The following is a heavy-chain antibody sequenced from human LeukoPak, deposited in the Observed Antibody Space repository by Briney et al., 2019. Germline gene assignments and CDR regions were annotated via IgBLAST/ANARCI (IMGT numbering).Heavy chain of an antibody. CDR1: GYTFTSYY. J-gene: IGHJ5*02. CDR2: INPNSGGT. CDR3: ARDRGTGTTGWFDP. V-gene: IGHV1-2*02. Sequence: ASVKVSCKASGYTFTSYYMHWVRQAPGQGLEWMGWINPNSGGTNYAQKFQGRVTMTRDTSISTAYMELSRLRSDDTAVYYCARDRGTGTTGWFDPWGQGTLVTVSS. D-gene: IGHD1-14*01.